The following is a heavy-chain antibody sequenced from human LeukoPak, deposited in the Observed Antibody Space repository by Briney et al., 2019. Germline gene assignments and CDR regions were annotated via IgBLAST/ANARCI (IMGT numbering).Heavy chain of an antibody. D-gene: IGHD3-10*01. V-gene: IGHV3-30*02. J-gene: IGHJ4*02. CDR1: GFTFSSYG. CDR3: ARDYGAYGSGSYYPAYYFDY. Sequence: GGSLRLSCAASGFTFSSYGMHWVRQAPGKGLEWVAFIRYDGSNKYYADSVKGRFTISRDNSKNTLYLQMNSLRAEDTAVYYCARDYGAYGSGSYYPAYYFDYWGQGTPVTVSS. CDR2: IRYDGSNK.